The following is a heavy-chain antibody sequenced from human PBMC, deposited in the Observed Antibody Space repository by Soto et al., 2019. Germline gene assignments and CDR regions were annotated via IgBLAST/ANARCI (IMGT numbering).Heavy chain of an antibody. CDR2: INHSGST. D-gene: IGHD3-10*01. Sequence: SETLSLTCAVYGGSFSGYYWSWILQPPGKGLEWIGEINHSGSTNYNPSLKSRVTISVDTSKNQFSLKLSSVTAADTAVYYCASRWATGRYNYYYVMDVWGKGTTVTVSS. V-gene: IGHV4-34*01. CDR1: GGSFSGYY. J-gene: IGHJ6*04. CDR3: ASRWATGRYNYYYVMDV.